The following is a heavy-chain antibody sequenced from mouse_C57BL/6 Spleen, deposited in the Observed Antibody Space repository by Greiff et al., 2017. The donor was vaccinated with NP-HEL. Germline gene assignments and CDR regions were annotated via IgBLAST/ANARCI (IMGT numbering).Heavy chain of an antibody. D-gene: IGHD1-1*01. CDR3: ARFDGSSSDY. Sequence: QVQLQQSGAELARPGASVKMSCKASGYTFTSYTMHWVKQRPGQGLEWIGYINPSSGYTKYKQKFKDKATLTADKSSSTAYMQLSSLTSEDSAVYYCARFDGSSSDYWGQGTTLTVSS. CDR2: INPSSGYT. J-gene: IGHJ2*01. CDR1: GYTFTSYT. V-gene: IGHV1-4*01.